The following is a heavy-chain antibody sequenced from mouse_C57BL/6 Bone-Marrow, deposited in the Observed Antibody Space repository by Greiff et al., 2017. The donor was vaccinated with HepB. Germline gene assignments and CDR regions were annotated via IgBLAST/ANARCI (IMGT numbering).Heavy chain of an antibody. Sequence: QVTLKESGPGLLQSSQPLSLTCSFSGFSLSTSGMGVSWIRQPSGKGLEWLAHIYWDDDKRNNPSLKSRLTISKDTSRNQVFLKITSVDTADTATYYCARREGVVATDWYFDGWGTGTTVTVSS. CDR1: GFSLSTSGMG. J-gene: IGHJ1*03. CDR2: IYWDDDK. CDR3: ARREGVVATDWYFDG. V-gene: IGHV8-12*01. D-gene: IGHD1-1*01.